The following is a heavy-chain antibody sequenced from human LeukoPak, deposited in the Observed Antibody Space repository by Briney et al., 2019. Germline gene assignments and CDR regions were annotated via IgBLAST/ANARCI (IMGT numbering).Heavy chain of an antibody. J-gene: IGHJ4*02. V-gene: IGHV3-13*01. CDR3: ARGRSFNYNDNRAHYPY. Sequence: GGSLRLSCAASGFTFSTYDFHWVRQVPGYGLEWVSGIGTLGDTYYLGSVKGRFTISRENVKNSLYLQMDSLRAGDTAVYYCARGRSFNYNDNRAHYPYWGQGTVVTVSS. CDR2: IGTLGDT. CDR1: GFTFSTYD. D-gene: IGHD3-22*01.